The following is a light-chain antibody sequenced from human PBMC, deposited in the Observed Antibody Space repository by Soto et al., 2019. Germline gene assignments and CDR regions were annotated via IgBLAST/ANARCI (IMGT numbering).Light chain of an antibody. V-gene: IGKV1-33*01. J-gene: IGKJ3*01. CDR3: QQYDNLPFT. Sequence: DIQMTQFPSSLSASVGDRVTITCQASQGISNYLNWYQHKPGRAPKLLIYDASNLETGVPSRFSGSGSGTDFTFTISSLQPEDIATYYWQQYDNLPFTFGPGTKVDIK. CDR2: DAS. CDR1: QGISNY.